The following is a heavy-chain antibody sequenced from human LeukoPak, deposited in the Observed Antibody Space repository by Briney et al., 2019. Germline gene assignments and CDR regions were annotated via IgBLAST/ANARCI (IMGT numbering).Heavy chain of an antibody. V-gene: IGHV3-43D*03. Sequence: GGSLRLSCAASGFTFDDYAMHWVRQAPGKGLEWVSLISWDGGSTYYADSVKGRFTISRDNSKNSLYLQMNSLRAEDTAVYYCARDPTLTTGFDYWGQGTLVTVSS. D-gene: IGHD4-17*01. CDR2: ISWDGGST. J-gene: IGHJ4*02. CDR3: ARDPTLTTGFDY. CDR1: GFTFDDYA.